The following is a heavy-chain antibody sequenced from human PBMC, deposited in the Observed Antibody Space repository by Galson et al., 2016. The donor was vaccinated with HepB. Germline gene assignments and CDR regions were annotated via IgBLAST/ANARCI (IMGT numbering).Heavy chain of an antibody. V-gene: IGHV1-18*01. CDR3: ARDEDYDYTWGSFRPHYFHF. CDR2: ISAYNGYT. J-gene: IGHJ4*02. CDR1: GYTFTTYG. Sequence: SVKVSCKAFGYTFTTYGITWVRQAPGQGLEWMGWISAYNGYTNYAQNLQGRVTMTRDTSTSTIYMELRSLRSDDTAIHYCARDEDYDYTWGSFRPHYFHFWGQGTLVTVSS. D-gene: IGHD3-16*01.